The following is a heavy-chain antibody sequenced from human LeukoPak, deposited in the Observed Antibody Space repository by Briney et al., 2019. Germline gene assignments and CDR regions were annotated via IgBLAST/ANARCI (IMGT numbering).Heavy chain of an antibody. CDR1: GGSFSGYY. D-gene: IGHD2-15*01. V-gene: IGHV4-34*01. Sequence: SETLSLTCAVYGGSFSGYYWSWIRQPPGKGLEWIGEINHSGSTNYNPSLKSRVTISVDTSKNQFSLKLSSVTAADTAVYYCARVQCYSSGGSGYTPSGYYFDYWGQRTLGTVSP. CDR3: ARVQCYSSGGSGYTPSGYYFDY. CDR2: INHSGST. J-gene: IGHJ4*02.